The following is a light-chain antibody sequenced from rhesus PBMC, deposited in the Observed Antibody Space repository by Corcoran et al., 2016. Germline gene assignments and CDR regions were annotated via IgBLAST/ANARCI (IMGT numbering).Light chain of an antibody. CDR1: QGINKE. Sequence: DIQMTQSPSSLSASVGDRVTVTCRASQGINKELSWYQQKPGKAPTFLLYAASSLQTGVPTRFSGSGSGTVYTLTSSGLQPEDVATCYCLQDYTTPLPFGGGTKVEI. CDR3: LQDYTTPLP. CDR2: AAS. J-gene: IGKJ4*01. V-gene: IGKV1-94*01.